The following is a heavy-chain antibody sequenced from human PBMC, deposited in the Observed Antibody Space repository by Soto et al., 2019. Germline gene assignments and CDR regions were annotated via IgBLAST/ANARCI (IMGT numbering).Heavy chain of an antibody. CDR2: VFWNDDK. Sequence: QITLKESGPTLVRPTQTLTLTCTFSGFSFSNSGVAVAWIRQPPGKALEWLALVFWNDDKRYSPSLSDRLTITTDTSENQVVLRMTNMDPLDTATYYFAHITNCGRDCSFDSWCQGTLVSVSS. J-gene: IGHJ4*02. CDR1: GFSFSNSGVA. D-gene: IGHD2-21*02. V-gene: IGHV2-5*01. CDR3: AHITNCGRDCSFDS.